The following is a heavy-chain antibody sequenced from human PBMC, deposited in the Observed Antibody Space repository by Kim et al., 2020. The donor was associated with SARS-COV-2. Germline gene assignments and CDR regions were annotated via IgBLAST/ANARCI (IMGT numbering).Heavy chain of an antibody. CDR1: GYTFTGYY. V-gene: IGHV1-2*02. J-gene: IGHJ6*02. D-gene: IGHD3-3*01. CDR2: INPNSGGT. CDR3: ARDRGRGLYYDFWSGYHRGMDV. Sequence: ASVKVSCKASGYTFTGYYMHWVRQAPGQGLEWMGWINPNSGGTNYAQKFQGRVTMTRDTSISTAYMELSRLRSDDTAVYYCARDRGRGLYYDFWSGYHRGMDVWGQGTTVTVSS.